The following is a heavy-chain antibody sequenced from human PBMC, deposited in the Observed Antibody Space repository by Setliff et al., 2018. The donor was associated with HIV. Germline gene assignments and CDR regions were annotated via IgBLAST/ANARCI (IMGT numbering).Heavy chain of an antibody. CDR1: EFTFSSYG. D-gene: IGHD3-22*01. J-gene: IGHJ4*02. CDR2: GYTKTDGGTA. Sequence: GGSLRLSCAPSEFTFSSYGMHWVRQAPGKGLEWVGRGYTKTDGGTADYAAPVRGRFTFSRDDSENTVYLQMNSLKTEDTAVYYCATAPGYYDSSPFDWWGPGTLVTVSS. CDR3: ATAPGYYDSSPFDW. V-gene: IGHV3-15*01.